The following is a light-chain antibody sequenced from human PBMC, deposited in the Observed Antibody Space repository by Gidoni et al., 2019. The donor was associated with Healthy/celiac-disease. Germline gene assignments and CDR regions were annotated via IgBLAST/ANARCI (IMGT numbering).Light chain of an antibody. V-gene: IGKV1-39*01. CDR3: QQSYSTFWT. CDR1: QSISSY. CDR2: AAS. J-gene: IGKJ1*01. Sequence: DIQMTQSPSSLSASVGDRVTITCRASQSISSYLNWYQQKPGKAPKLLIYAASSLQSGVPSRFSGSGSGTDFTLTISSLQPEDFATYYCQQSYSTFWTFGQXTKVEIK.